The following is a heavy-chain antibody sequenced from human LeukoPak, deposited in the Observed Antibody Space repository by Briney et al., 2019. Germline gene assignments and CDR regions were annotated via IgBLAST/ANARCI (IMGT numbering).Heavy chain of an antibody. CDR2: INSDGTST. CDR1: GFTVSNFW. Sequence: GGSLRLSCAASGFTVSNFWMHWVRQAPGQGLVWVLRINSDGTSTNYADSVKGRLTISRDNTKNTLYLQMNSLTVEDTAVYYCARETWSRGGDAFDIWGRWTMVTVSS. CDR3: ARETWSRGGDAFDI. J-gene: IGHJ3*02. D-gene: IGHD3-10*01. V-gene: IGHV3-74*01.